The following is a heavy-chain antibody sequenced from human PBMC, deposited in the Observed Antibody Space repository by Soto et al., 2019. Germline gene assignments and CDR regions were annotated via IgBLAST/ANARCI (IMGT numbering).Heavy chain of an antibody. Sequence: EVQLLESGGGLVQPGGSLRLSCAASGLPFSSHAMSWVRQAPGKGLEWVSSISISGGNTYYADSVRGRFTISRANSKNTLYLHMNSLTAEDTAIYYCANEIRPNDYWGQGTLVTVSS. CDR1: GLPFSSHA. V-gene: IGHV3-23*01. CDR2: ISISGGNT. J-gene: IGHJ4*02. D-gene: IGHD4-17*01. CDR3: ANEIRPNDY.